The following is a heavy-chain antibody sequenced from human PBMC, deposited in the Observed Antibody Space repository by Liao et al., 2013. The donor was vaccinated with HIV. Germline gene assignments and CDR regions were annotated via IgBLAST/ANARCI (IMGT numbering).Heavy chain of an antibody. D-gene: IGHD4-17*01. J-gene: IGHJ1*01. CDR3: ARFGTPSDYGDYLYFQH. V-gene: IGHV4-34*01. Sequence: QVQLQQWGAGLLKPSETLSLTCAVYGGSFSGYYWSWIRQPPREGAWSGLGKVNHSGSTNYNPSLKSRVTISVDTSKNQFSLKLSSVTAADTAVYYCARFGTPSDYGDYLYFQHWGQGTLVTVSS. CDR2: VNHSGST. CDR1: GGSFSGYY.